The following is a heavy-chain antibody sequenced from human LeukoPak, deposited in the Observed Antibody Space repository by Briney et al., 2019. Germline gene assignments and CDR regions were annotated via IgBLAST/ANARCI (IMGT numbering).Heavy chain of an antibody. J-gene: IGHJ3*02. CDR3: ARGKWGAAAGYDAFDI. CDR2: IYSGTI. V-gene: IGHV3-53*01. Sequence: AGGSLRLSCTVSGFTVSSNSMSWVRQAPGKGLEWVSFIYSGTIHYSDSVKGRFTISRDNSKNTLYLQMNSLRAEDTAVYYCARGKWGAAAGYDAFDIWGQGTVVTVSS. D-gene: IGHD6-13*01. CDR1: GFTVSSNS.